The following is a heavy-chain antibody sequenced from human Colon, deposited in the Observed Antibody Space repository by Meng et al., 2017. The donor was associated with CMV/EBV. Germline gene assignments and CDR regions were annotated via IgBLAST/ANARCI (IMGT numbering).Heavy chain of an antibody. J-gene: IGHJ6*02. D-gene: IGHD2-2*01. CDR1: GFSFSTYG. CDR3: AKDRGYCGSSRCYYYGMDV. CDR2: IWNNGRDS. Sequence: GGSLRLSCAASGFSFSTYGMHWVRQAPGKGPEWVAVIWNNGRDSYYAASVKGRFTISRDNSKNTLYLQMNSLRVEDTAVYYCAKDRGYCGSSRCYYYGMDVWGQGTTVTVSS. V-gene: IGHV3-33*06.